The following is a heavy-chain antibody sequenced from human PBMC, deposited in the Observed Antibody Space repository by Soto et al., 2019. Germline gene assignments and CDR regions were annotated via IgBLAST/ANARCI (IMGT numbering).Heavy chain of an antibody. D-gene: IGHD6-13*01. CDR3: TRDASRDSSTRGWFDP. Sequence: PGGSLRLACAASGFTFRSFTMNWVRQAPGKGLEWVSTISSNSAYIYYTDALRGRFTISRDNAKNSLHLQMNSLGAEDTAVYHCTRDASRDSSTRGWFDPWGQGTLVTVSS. J-gene: IGHJ5*02. CDR1: GFTFRSFT. V-gene: IGHV3-21*01. CDR2: ISSNSAYI.